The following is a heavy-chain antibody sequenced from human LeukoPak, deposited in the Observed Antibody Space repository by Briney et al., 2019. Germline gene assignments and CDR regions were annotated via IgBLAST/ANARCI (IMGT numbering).Heavy chain of an antibody. V-gene: IGHV4-59*01. CDR3: ARSVLGYSYGLHIDY. CDR1: GGSISSYY. Sequence: PSETLSLTCTVSGGSISSYYWSWIRQSPGEGLEWIGYIHYRGSTNYNPSLKSRVTLSVDTSKNQFSLKLSSTTAADTAVYYCARSVLGYSYGLHIDYWGQGTLVTVSS. J-gene: IGHJ4*02. D-gene: IGHD5-18*01. CDR2: IHYRGST.